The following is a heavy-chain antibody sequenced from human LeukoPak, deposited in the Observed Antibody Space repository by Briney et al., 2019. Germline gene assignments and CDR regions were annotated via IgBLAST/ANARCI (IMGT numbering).Heavy chain of an antibody. J-gene: IGHJ1*01. CDR1: GFTFSSYS. CDR2: ITSSSSYI. Sequence: GGSLRLSCTGSGFTFSSYSMNWVRQAPGKGLEWVSSITSSSSYIYYADSVKGRFTISRDNAKNSLYLQMNSLRAEDTAVYYCSRGGYSSTLYGRYQHWGQGTLVTVSP. V-gene: IGHV3-21*01. CDR3: SRGGYSSTLYGRYQH. D-gene: IGHD5-12*01.